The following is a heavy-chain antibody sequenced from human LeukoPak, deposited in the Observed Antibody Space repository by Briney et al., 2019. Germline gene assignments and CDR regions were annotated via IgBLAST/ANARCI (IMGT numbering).Heavy chain of an antibody. J-gene: IGHJ4*02. CDR2: IYYSGST. Sequence: SETLSLTCTVSGGSISSYYWSWIRRPPGKGLEWIGYIYYSGSTNYNPSLKSRVTISVDTSKNQFSLKLSSVTAADTAVYYCARVQQQLFSFDYWGQGTLVTVSS. CDR1: GGSISSYY. CDR3: ARVQQQLFSFDY. V-gene: IGHV4-59*01. D-gene: IGHD6-13*01.